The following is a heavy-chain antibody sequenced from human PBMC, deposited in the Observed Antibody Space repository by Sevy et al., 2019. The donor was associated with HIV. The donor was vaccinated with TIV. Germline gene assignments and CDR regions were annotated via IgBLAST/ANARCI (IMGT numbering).Heavy chain of an antibody. CDR3: AREGIAVAGIGYYFDY. J-gene: IGHJ4*02. D-gene: IGHD6-19*01. V-gene: IGHV3-33*01. CDR2: IWYDGSNK. CDR1: GFTFSSYG. Sequence: GGSLRLSCAASGFTFSSYGMHWVRQAPGKGLEWVAVIWYDGSNKYYADSVKGRFSISRDNSKNTLYLQMNSLRAEDTAVYYCAREGIAVAGIGYYFDYWGQGTLVTVSS.